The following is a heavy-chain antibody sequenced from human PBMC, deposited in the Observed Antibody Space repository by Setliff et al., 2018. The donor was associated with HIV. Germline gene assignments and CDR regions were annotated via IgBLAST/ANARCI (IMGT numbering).Heavy chain of an antibody. CDR3: ARRSGWSLDY. J-gene: IGHJ4*02. CDR1: GYSISSGYY. D-gene: IGHD6-19*01. V-gene: IGHV4-38-2*01. Sequence: SETLSLTCAVSGYSISSGYYWGWIRQPPGKGLEWIGEIIHSGSTNYNPSLKSRVTISVDTSKNQFSLKLSSVTAADTAMYYCARRSGWSLDYWGQGTLVTVSS. CDR2: IIHSGST.